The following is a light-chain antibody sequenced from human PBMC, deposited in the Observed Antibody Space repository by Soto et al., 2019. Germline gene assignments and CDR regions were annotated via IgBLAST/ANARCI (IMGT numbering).Light chain of an antibody. Sequence: EIVMTQSPATLSLSPGERAALSCRASQSINSELAWYQQKPGQPPSLLIYGASTRATGVPGRFPGRQFGSDFTVTISGLKSEEFAVYYSQQRHNWRLTFGQGTRLEV. CDR1: QSINSE. CDR2: GAS. CDR3: QQRHNWRLT. V-gene: IGKV3-15*01. J-gene: IGKJ2*01.